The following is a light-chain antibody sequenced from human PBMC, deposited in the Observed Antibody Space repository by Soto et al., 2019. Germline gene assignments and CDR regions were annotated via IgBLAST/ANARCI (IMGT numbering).Light chain of an antibody. CDR1: QDLIVDY. V-gene: IGKV3-20*01. Sequence: IVLTQSPGTLSLSPGERATLSCRASQDLIVDYLAWYQQKPGQPPRLLIYGASRRAAGVPDRFSGSGSGTDFTLTISRPEPEDFAVYYCQQYGGSPRTFGQGTKVDIK. CDR3: QQYGGSPRT. CDR2: GAS. J-gene: IGKJ1*01.